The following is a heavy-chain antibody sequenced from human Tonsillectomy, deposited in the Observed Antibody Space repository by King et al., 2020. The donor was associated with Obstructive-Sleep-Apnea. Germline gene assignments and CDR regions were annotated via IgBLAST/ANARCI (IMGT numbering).Heavy chain of an antibody. CDR2: IYYSGST. J-gene: IGHJ5*02. V-gene: IGHV4-59*01. Sequence: VQLQESGPGLVKPSETLSLTCTVSGGSISSYYWSWIRQPPGKGLEWIGYIYYSGSTNYNPSLKSRVTISVDTSKNQFSLKLSSVTAADTAVYYCARDSSGTAMVTGWFDPWGQGTLVTVSS. CDR1: GGSISSYY. CDR3: ARDSSGTAMVTGWFDP. D-gene: IGHD5-18*01.